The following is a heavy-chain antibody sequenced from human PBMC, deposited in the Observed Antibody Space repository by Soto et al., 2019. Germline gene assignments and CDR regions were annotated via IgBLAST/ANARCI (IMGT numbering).Heavy chain of an antibody. CDR3: ARTHTN. J-gene: IGHJ4*01. D-gene: IGHD2-2*01. CDR2: IYYSGST. Sequence: QVQLQESGPGMVKPSQTLSLTCTVSGGSISSGGYYCSWIRQHPGKGLEWIGYIYYSGSTYYNPSLQSRVTISVDTSNKQYSLKLSSVTAGHTPAYYCARTHTNRGHGTLVTVSS. V-gene: IGHV4-31*03. CDR1: GGSISSGGYY.